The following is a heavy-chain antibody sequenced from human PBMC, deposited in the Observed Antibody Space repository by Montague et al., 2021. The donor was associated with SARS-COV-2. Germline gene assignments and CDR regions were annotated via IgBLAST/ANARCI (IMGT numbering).Heavy chain of an antibody. D-gene: IGHD3-22*01. V-gene: IGHV3-48*03. CDR3: ARAGYYDSSGYGYY. CDR1: GFTFSSYE. Sequence: SRRLSLSASGFTFSSYEMNWVRQAPGKGLEWVSYISSSGSTIYYADSVKGRFTISRDNAKNSLYLQMNGPRAEDTAVYYCARAGYYDSSGYGYYWGQGTLVTVSS. J-gene: IGHJ4*02. CDR2: ISSSGSTI.